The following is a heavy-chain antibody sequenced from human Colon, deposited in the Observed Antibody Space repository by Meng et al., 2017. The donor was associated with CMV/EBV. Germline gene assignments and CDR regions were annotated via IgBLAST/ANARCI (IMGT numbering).Heavy chain of an antibody. CDR3: ASEDVVVPAVLDY. J-gene: IGHJ4*02. CDR2: IIPILGIA. V-gene: IGHV1-69*10. Sequence: SVKVSCKASGGTFSSYAISWVRQAPGQGLEWMGGIIPILGIANYAQKFQGRVTITADNSTSTAYMELSSLRSEDTAVYYCASEDVVVPAVLDYWGQGTLVTVSS. CDR1: GGTFSSYA. D-gene: IGHD2-2*01.